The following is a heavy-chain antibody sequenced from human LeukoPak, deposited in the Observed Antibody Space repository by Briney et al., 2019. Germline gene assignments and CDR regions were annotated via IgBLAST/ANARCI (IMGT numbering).Heavy chain of an antibody. CDR2: INHSGST. Sequence: SETLSLTCAVYGGSFSGYYWSWIRQPPGKGLEWIGEINHSGSTNYNPSLKSRVTIPVDTSKNQFSLKLSSVTAVDTAVYYCASTRYSYAGDYWGQGTLVTVSS. J-gene: IGHJ4*02. CDR1: GGSFSGYY. V-gene: IGHV4-34*01. D-gene: IGHD2-2*01. CDR3: ASTRYSYAGDY.